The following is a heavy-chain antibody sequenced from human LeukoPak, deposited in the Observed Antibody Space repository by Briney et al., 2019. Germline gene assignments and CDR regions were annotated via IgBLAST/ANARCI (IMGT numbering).Heavy chain of an antibody. V-gene: IGHV4-34*01. CDR2: INHSGST. CDR1: GGSFSGYY. Sequence: KPSETLSLTCAVYGGSFSGYYWSWIRQPPGKGLEWIGEINHSGSTNYNPSLKSRVTISVDTSKNQFSLKLSSVTAADTAVYYCARGPRNTMIVVVTPYYYYGMDVWGQGTTVTVSS. CDR3: ARGPRNTMIVVVTPYYYYGMDV. D-gene: IGHD3-22*01. J-gene: IGHJ6*02.